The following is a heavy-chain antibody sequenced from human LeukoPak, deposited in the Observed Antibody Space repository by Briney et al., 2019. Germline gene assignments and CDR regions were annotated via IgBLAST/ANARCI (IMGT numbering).Heavy chain of an antibody. Sequence: GGSLRLSCTASGLVFSDYFMSWIRQAPGKGLEWVSYITGSSTYTNYADSVRGRFTISRDNAKNSLYLQTNSLRAADTAVYYCATVTPRDGYRIDYWGQGTLVTVSS. V-gene: IGHV3-11*05. J-gene: IGHJ4*02. CDR2: ITGSSTYT. CDR3: ATVTPRDGYRIDY. CDR1: GLVFSDYF. D-gene: IGHD5-24*01.